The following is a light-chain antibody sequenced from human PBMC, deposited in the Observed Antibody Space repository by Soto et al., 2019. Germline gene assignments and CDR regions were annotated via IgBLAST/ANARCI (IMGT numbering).Light chain of an antibody. CDR2: DAS. CDR3: QQYGSSAGA. V-gene: IGKV3-20*01. J-gene: IGKJ3*01. Sequence: PGDRATLSCRTSQSLGDNYLAGYQQKPGQAPRLLIYDASTRATGIPDRFSASGSRTDFTLTISRLEPEDFAVYYCQQYGSSAGAFGPGTKVDVK. CDR1: QSLGDNY.